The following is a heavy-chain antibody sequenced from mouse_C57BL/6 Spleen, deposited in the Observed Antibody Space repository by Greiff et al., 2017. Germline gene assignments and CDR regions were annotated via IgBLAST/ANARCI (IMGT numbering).Heavy chain of an antibody. V-gene: IGHV1-82*01. Sequence: VQVVESGPELVKPGASVKISCKASGYAFSSSWMNWVKQRPGKGLEWIGRIYPGDGDTNYNGKFKGKATLTADKSSSTAYMQLSSLTSEDSAVYFCASKIYMVTGGAMDYWGQGTSVTVSS. J-gene: IGHJ4*01. CDR2: IYPGDGDT. CDR3: ASKIYMVTGGAMDY. CDR1: GYAFSSSW. D-gene: IGHD2-1*01.